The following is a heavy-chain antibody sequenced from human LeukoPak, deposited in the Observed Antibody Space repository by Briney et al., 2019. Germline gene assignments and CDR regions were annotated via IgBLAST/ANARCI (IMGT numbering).Heavy chain of an antibody. CDR3: ARAVQYSGSYYNWFDP. J-gene: IGHJ5*02. V-gene: IGHV1-18*01. CDR2: ISAYNGNT. Sequence: ASVKVSCKASGYTFTSYGISWVRQAPGQGLEWMGWISAYNGNTNYAQKLQGRVTMTTDTSTSTAYMELRSLRSDDTAVYYCARAVQYSGSYYNWFDPWGQGTLVTVSS. CDR1: GYTFTSYG. D-gene: IGHD1-26*01.